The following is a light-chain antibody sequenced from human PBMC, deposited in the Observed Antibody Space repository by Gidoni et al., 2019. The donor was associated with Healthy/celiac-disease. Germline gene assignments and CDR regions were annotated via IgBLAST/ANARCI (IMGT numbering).Light chain of an antibody. Sequence: QSALTQPASVSGSPGQSITISCTGTSSDVGGYNYVSWYQQPPGKAPKLMIYDVSNRPSGVSNRFSGSKSGNTASLTISGLQAEDEADYYCSSYTSSSILYVFGTGTKVTVL. CDR3: SSYTSSSILYV. J-gene: IGLJ1*01. V-gene: IGLV2-14*03. CDR2: DVS. CDR1: SSDVGGYNY.